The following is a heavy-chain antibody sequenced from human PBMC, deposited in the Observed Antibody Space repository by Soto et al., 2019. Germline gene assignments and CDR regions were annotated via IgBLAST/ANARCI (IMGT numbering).Heavy chain of an antibody. D-gene: IGHD2-15*01. CDR3: ARGQWSDRFLK. Sequence: QVQLQQWGAGLLKPWETLSLTCTVYGEALNSYYGSWIRQFPGKGLELIGEINDSGRTTYNPSLRGRVTISSVASSRQFSLRLNSVTAADTAVYYCARGQWSDRFLKWGRGTPLTVSS. V-gene: IGHV4-34*02. J-gene: IGHJ4*02. CDR2: INDSGRT. CDR1: GEALNSYY.